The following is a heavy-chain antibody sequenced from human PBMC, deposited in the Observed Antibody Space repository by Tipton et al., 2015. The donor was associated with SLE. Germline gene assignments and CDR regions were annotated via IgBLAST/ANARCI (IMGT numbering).Heavy chain of an antibody. CDR1: GGSISSSPYY. Sequence: TLSLTCIVSGGSISSSPYYWGWIRQPPGKGLEWIGSIYYTGSTYYSTSLKSRVTIAVDTSKNQFSLNLSSVTAADTAVYYCAREEGATPYFDSWGQGTLVTVSS. D-gene: IGHD3-16*01. CDR3: AREEGATPYFDS. CDR2: IYYTGST. J-gene: IGHJ4*02. V-gene: IGHV4-39*07.